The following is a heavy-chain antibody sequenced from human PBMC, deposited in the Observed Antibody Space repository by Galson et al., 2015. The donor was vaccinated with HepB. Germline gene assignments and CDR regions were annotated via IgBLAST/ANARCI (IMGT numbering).Heavy chain of an antibody. V-gene: IGHV3-66*01. D-gene: IGHD2/OR15-2a*01. CDR3: ARGLGTRYSNSWYFFDAMDV. CDR2: IFGGDNT. CDR1: GFIASSHY. Sequence: SLRLSCAASGFIASSHYMTWVRQAPGRGLEWVSVIFGGDNTYYADSVKGRCTISRDNSKNTVYLQMDSLRVEDTALYYCARGLGTRYSNSWYFFDAMDVWGQGTTVIVSS. J-gene: IGHJ6*02.